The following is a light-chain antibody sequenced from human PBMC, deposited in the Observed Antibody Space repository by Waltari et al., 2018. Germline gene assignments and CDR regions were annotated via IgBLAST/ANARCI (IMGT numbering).Light chain of an antibody. CDR2: GSS. Sequence: IVLTQPPGTLSLSPGERATLSCRASQKVSSNLVWYHQKQGQPPRLLISGSSSRATGIPDRFSGSGSGTDFTLTISRLEPEDFAVYYCQHYVPSPPWTFGQGTKVEIK. CDR3: QHYVPSPPWT. CDR1: QKVSSN. J-gene: IGKJ1*01. V-gene: IGKV3-20*01.